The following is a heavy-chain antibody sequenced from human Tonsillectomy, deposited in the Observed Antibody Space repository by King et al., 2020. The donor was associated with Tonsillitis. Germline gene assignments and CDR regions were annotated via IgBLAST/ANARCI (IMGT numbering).Heavy chain of an antibody. CDR3: KFWPNYGMDV. J-gene: IGHJ6*02. V-gene: IGHV3-49*04. CDR1: GFTFGDYA. Sequence: VQLVETGGGLVQPGRSLRLSCTASGFTFGDYAMTWVRQAPGKGLEWVSFIKSKSYSETIEYAASVKGRFTISRDDSKGIAYLQMNSLKTEDTAVYYCKFWPNYGMDVWGQGTTVTVSS. CDR2: IKSKSYSETI.